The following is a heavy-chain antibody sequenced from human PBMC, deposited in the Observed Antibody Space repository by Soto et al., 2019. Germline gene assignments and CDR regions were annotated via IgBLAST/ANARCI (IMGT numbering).Heavy chain of an antibody. D-gene: IGHD3-22*01. J-gene: IGHJ4*02. V-gene: IGHV3-30-3*01. CDR2: ISYDGSNK. Sequence: SLRISCVASRFTFSSYAIHWVLQTPFNGLEWVAVISYDGSNKYYADSVKGRFTISRDNSKNTLYLQMNSLRAEDTAVYYCARPDSSGYYYYFDYWGQGTLVTVSS. CDR1: RFTFSSYA. CDR3: ARPDSSGYYYYFDY.